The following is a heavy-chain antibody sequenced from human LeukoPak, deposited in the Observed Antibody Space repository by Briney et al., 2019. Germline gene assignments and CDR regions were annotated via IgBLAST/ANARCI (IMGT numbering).Heavy chain of an antibody. V-gene: IGHV4-39*01. D-gene: IGHD2-2*01. CDR2: IYYSGST. Sequence: SETLSLTCTVSGGSISSSSYYCGWIRQPPGKGLEWIGSIYYSGSTYYNPSLKSRVTISVDTSKNQFSLKLSSVTAADTAVYYCARHVSIVVVPAARSDWFDPWGQGTLVTVSS. CDR1: GGSISSSSYY. J-gene: IGHJ5*02. CDR3: ARHVSIVVVPAARSDWFDP.